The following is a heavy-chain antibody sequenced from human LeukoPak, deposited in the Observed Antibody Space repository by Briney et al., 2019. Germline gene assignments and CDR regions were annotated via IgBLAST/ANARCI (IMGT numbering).Heavy chain of an antibody. Sequence: SETLSLTCDVSGFSITSGDYWGWIRQSPGRGLEWIGSISHSGDTYYIPSLRSRVTMSLDTSRNQFSLDLRSVSAADTAVYFCARVGPLAVGTGKRVYSFDYWGQGTLVTVSS. D-gene: IGHD1-1*01. CDR1: GFSITSGDY. J-gene: IGHJ4*02. V-gene: IGHV4-38-2*01. CDR2: ISHSGDT. CDR3: ARVGPLAVGTGKRVYSFDY.